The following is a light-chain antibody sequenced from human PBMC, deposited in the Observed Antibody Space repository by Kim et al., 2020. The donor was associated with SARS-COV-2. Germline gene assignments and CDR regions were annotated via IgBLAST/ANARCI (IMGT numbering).Light chain of an antibody. CDR1: SLRNYF. J-gene: IGLJ2*01. Sequence: SSELTQDPAVSVAWGQTVRITCQGDSLRNYFASWYLQRPGQAPILVIYGKNSRPSGIPDRFSGSSSGSTASLTITGAQAEDEADYYCNSRDSNGNHLVFGGGTQLTVL. CDR3: NSRDSNGNHLV. V-gene: IGLV3-19*01. CDR2: GKN.